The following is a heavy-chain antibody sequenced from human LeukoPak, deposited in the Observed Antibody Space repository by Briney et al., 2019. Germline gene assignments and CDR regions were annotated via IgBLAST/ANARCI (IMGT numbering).Heavy chain of an antibody. J-gene: IGHJ4*02. CDR2: IYYSGST. V-gene: IGHV4-59*01. Sequence: SETLSLTCTVSGGSMNSYSWSWIRQPPGKGLEWIANIYYSGSTNYNPSLKSRVTISLDTSKNQFSLRLSSVTAADTAVYYCARLLDYVLGWGQGTLVTVSP. D-gene: IGHD4-17*01. CDR1: GGSMNSYS. CDR3: ARLLDYVLG.